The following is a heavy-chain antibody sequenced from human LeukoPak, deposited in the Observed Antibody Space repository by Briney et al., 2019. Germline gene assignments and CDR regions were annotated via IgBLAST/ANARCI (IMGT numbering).Heavy chain of an antibody. D-gene: IGHD3-22*01. CDR2: IKSKTDGGTT. Sequence: GGSLRLSCAASGFTFSSYAMSWVRQAPGKGLEWVGRIKSKTDGGTTDYAAPVKGRFTISRDDSKNTLYLQMNSLKTEDTAVYYCTTADSSGYYFYVYYYMDVWGKGTTVTVSS. V-gene: IGHV3-15*01. J-gene: IGHJ6*03. CDR1: GFTFSSYA. CDR3: TTADSSGYYFYVYYYMDV.